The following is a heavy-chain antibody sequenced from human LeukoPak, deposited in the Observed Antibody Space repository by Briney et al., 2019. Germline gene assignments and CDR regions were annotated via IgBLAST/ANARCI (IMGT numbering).Heavy chain of an antibody. Sequence: SETLSLTCTVSGGSISSGGYYWSWIRQHPGKGLEWIGYIYYSGSTYYNPSLKCRVTISVDTSKNQFSLKLSSVTAADTAVYYCARDYYGSGSYYNDAFDIWGQGTMVTVSS. CDR3: ARDYYGSGSYYNDAFDI. J-gene: IGHJ3*02. D-gene: IGHD3-10*01. V-gene: IGHV4-31*03. CDR1: GGSISSGGYY. CDR2: IYYSGST.